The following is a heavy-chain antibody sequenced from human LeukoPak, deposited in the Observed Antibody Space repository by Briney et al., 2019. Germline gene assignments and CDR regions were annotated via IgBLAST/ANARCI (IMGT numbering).Heavy chain of an antibody. D-gene: IGHD4-11*01. J-gene: IGHJ6*03. CDR1: GFTFSDYY. CDR3: ARGGPSNHYYYYYMDV. Sequence: KTGGSLRLSCAASGFTFSDYYMSWIRQAPGKGLEWVSYISSSGSTIYYADSVKGRFTISRDNAKNSLYLQMNSLRAEDTAVYYCARGGPSNHYYYYYMDVWGKGTTVTVSS. CDR2: ISSSGSTI. V-gene: IGHV3-11*04.